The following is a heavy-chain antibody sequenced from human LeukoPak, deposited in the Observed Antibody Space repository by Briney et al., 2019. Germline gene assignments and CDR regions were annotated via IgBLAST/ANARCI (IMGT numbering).Heavy chain of an antibody. CDR1: GGSFSGYY. V-gene: IGHV4-34*01. CDR3: ARVIHLDDYSKNNWFDP. Sequence: SETLSLTCVVYGGSFSGYYWSWIRQPPGKGLEWIGEINHSGSTNYNPSLKSRVTISVDTSKNQFSLKLSSVTAADTAVYYCARVIHLDDYSKNNWFDPWGQGTLVTVSS. CDR2: INHSGST. D-gene: IGHD4-11*01. J-gene: IGHJ5*02.